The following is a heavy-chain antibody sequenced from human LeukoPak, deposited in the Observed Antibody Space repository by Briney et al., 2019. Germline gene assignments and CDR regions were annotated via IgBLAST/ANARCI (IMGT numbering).Heavy chain of an antibody. J-gene: IGHJ4*02. Sequence: SETLSLTCTVSGGSISRCYWSWIRQPAGKGLEWIGRIYTSGSTNYNPSPKSRGTMSVDTSKNQFSLKLSSVTAADTAVYYCARESILTGYYLGGLNFDYWGQGTLVTVSS. V-gene: IGHV4-4*07. CDR2: IYTSGST. D-gene: IGHD3-9*01. CDR3: ARESILTGYYLGGLNFDY. CDR1: GGSISRCY.